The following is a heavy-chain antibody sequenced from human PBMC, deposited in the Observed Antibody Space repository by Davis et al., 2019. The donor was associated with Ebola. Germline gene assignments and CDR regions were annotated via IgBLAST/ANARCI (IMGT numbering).Heavy chain of an antibody. Sequence: GGSLRLSCAASGFTFSDYYMSWIRQAPGKGLEWVSYISSSGSTIYYADSVKGRFTISRDNAKNSLYLQMNSLRAEDTAVYYCARVRYRGYYYYGMDVWGQGTTVTVSS. CDR1: GFTFSDYY. CDR2: ISSSGSTI. V-gene: IGHV3-11*04. CDR3: ARVRYRGYYYYGMDV. D-gene: IGHD1-26*01. J-gene: IGHJ6*02.